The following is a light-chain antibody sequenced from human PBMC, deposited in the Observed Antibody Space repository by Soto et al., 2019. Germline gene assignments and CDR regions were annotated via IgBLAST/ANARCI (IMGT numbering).Light chain of an antibody. CDR3: SSYTGSTTLHYV. V-gene: IGLV2-14*01. CDR1: SSDVGGYNY. CDR2: DVS. J-gene: IGLJ1*01. Sequence: QSALTQPASVSGSPGQLITISCTGTSSDVGGYNYVSWYQQHPGKAPKLLIYDVSNRPSGASNRFSGSKSGNTASLTISGLQAEDEADYYCSSYTGSTTLHYVFGTGTKLTVL.